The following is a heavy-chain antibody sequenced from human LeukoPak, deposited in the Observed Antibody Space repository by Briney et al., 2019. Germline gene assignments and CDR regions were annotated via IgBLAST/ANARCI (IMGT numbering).Heavy chain of an antibody. CDR3: ARHYYDSSGDFDY. CDR2: IYYSGST. J-gene: IGHJ4*02. V-gene: IGHV4-59*08. CDR1: GGSISSYY. D-gene: IGHD3-22*01. Sequence: PSETLSLTCTVSGGSISSYYWSWIRQPPGKGLEWIGYIYYSGSTNYNPSLKSRVTISVDTSKNQFSLKLSSVTAADTAAYYCARHYYDSSGDFDYWGQGTLVTVSS.